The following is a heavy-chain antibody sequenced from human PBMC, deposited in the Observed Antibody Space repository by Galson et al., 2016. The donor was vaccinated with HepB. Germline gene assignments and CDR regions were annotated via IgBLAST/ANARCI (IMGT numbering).Heavy chain of an antibody. J-gene: IGHJ4*02. Sequence: SLRLSCAASGFTFSSYAISWVRQAPGKGLVWVSRIHSDGSTTSYADSVKGRFTISRDNSKNTLYLQMNSLGADDTAVYYCAEKMASVYYPFDYWGQGTLVTVSS. D-gene: IGHD3-22*01. CDR1: GFTFSSYA. V-gene: IGHV3-23*03. CDR3: AEKMASVYYPFDY. CDR2: IHSDGSTT.